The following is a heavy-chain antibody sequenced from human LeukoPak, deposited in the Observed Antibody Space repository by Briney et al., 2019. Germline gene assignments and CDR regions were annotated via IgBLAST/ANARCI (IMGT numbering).Heavy chain of an antibody. D-gene: IGHD5-12*01. Sequence: SETLSLTCTVSGYSISSGNYWGWIRQPPGKGLEWIGSIYHSGSTYYNPSLKSRVTISVDTSKNQFSLKLSSVTAADTAVYYCANSRGVYSGYDRPLRMDVWGQGTTVTVSS. V-gene: IGHV4-38-2*02. CDR3: ANSRGVYSGYDRPLRMDV. CDR1: GYSISSGNY. J-gene: IGHJ6*02. CDR2: IYHSGST.